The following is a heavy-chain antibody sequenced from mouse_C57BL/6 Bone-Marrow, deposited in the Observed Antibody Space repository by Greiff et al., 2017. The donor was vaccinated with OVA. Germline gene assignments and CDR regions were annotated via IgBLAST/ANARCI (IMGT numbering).Heavy chain of an antibody. V-gene: IGHV1-55*01. CDR2: IYPGSGST. CDR3: ARASYAMDY. CDR1: GYTFTSYW. Sequence: VKLMESGAELVKPGASVKMSCKASGYTFTSYWITWVKQRPGQGLEWIGDIYPGSGSTNYNEKFKSKATLTVDTSSSTAYMQLSSLTSEDSAVYYCARASYAMDYWGQGTSVTVSS. J-gene: IGHJ4*01. D-gene: IGHD6-1*01.